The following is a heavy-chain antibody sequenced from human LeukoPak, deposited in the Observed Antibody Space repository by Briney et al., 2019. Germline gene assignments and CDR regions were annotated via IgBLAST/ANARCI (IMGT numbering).Heavy chain of an antibody. D-gene: IGHD3-10*01. J-gene: IGHJ4*02. CDR3: ARSYYGSGSPLFDY. V-gene: IGHV3-30*03. CDR2: ISYDGSNK. Sequence: GGSLRLSCAASGFTFSSYGMHWVRQAPGKGLEWVAVISYDGSNKYYADSVKGRFTISRDNSKNTLYLQMNSLRAEDTAVYYCARSYYGSGSPLFDYWGQGTLVTVSS. CDR1: GFTFSSYG.